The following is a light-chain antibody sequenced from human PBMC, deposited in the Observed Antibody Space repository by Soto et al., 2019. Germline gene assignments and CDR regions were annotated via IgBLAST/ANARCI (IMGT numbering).Light chain of an antibody. V-gene: IGKV1-9*01. CDR3: QQLNSYPRT. CDR2: AAS. J-gene: IGKJ1*01. Sequence: DIQLTQSPSFLSASVGDRVNIPCRASRGIIRSLAWYQQKPGKAPKLLIYAASTLQSGVTSRFSGNGSGTELTLTISSLKPEDFAPYYSQQLNSYPRTFGQGTKVEIK. CDR1: RGIIRS.